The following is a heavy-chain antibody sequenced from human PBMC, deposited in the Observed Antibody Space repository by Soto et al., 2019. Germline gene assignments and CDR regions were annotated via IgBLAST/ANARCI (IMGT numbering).Heavy chain of an antibody. Sequence: QVQLQESGPGLVKPSQTLSLTCTVSGCSISSGGYYWSWIRQHPGKGLEWIGYIYYSGSTYYNPSLKSRVTISVDTSKHQFSLKLSSVTAADTAVYYCARVLVVITTFYYFDYWGQGTLVTVSS. D-gene: IGHD3-22*01. CDR3: ARVLVVITTFYYFDY. J-gene: IGHJ4*02. CDR2: IYYSGST. V-gene: IGHV4-31*03. CDR1: GCSISSGGYY.